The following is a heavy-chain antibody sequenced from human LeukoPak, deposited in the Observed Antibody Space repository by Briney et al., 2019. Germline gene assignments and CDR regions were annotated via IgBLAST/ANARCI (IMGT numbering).Heavy chain of an antibody. Sequence: GGSLRLSCAASGFTFDDYAMHWVRQAPGKGLEWVSGISWNSGSIGYADSVKGRFTISRGNAKNSLYLQMNSLRAEDTALYYCAKDMIEYSSSWLDYWGQGTLVTVSS. CDR3: AKDMIEYSSSWLDY. D-gene: IGHD6-6*01. J-gene: IGHJ4*02. CDR1: GFTFDDYA. V-gene: IGHV3-9*01. CDR2: ISWNSGSI.